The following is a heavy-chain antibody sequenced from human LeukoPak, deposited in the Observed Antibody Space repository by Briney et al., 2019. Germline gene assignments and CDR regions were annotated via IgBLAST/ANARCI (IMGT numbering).Heavy chain of an antibody. D-gene: IGHD3-16*01. V-gene: IGHV3-73*01. CDR2: IRSKANSYAT. J-gene: IGHJ4*02. CDR3: TTPYTPPDY. Sequence: GGSLRLSCAASGFTFSGSAMHWVRQASGKGLEWVGRIRSKANSYATAYAASVKGRFTISRDDSKNTAYLQMNSLKTEDTAVYYCTTPYTPPDYWGQGTLVTVSS. CDR1: GFTFSGSA.